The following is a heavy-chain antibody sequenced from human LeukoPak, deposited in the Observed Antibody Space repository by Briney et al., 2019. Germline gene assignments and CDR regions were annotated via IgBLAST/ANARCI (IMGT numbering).Heavy chain of an antibody. CDR2: IRYDGSDK. J-gene: IGHJ4*02. Sequence: GGSLGPSCAASGFTFNRYAMHWVRQAPGKGLEWVAFIRYDGSDKYYADSVKGRFTISRDNSKNTLYLQMNSLRAEDTAVYYCTRGGLFTYDSSGYPIDFWGQGTLVTVSP. V-gene: IGHV3-30*02. D-gene: IGHD3-22*01. CDR1: GFTFNRYA. CDR3: TRGGLFTYDSSGYPIDF.